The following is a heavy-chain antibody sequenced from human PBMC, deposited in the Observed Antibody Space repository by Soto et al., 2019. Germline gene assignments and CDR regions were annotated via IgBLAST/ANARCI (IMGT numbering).Heavy chain of an antibody. Sequence: PSETLSLTCAVYGGSFSGYYWSWIRQPPGKGLEWIGEINHSGSTNYNPSLKSRVTISVDTSKNQFSLKLSSVTAADTAVYYCARFDRQYYDSSGYYYFDYWGQGTLVIVS. V-gene: IGHV4-34*01. CDR1: GGSFSGYY. J-gene: IGHJ4*02. CDR3: ARFDRQYYDSSGYYYFDY. D-gene: IGHD3-22*01. CDR2: INHSGST.